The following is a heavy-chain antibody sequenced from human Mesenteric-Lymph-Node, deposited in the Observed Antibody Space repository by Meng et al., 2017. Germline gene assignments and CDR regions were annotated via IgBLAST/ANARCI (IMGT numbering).Heavy chain of an antibody. D-gene: IGHD2-2*01. CDR3: ASGRKYCSSTSCYGQFDY. CDR2: IYHSGST. CDR1: GGSISSGGYY. Sequence: QVQPQELGPGLVQPSQTLPLTCTVAGGSISSGGYYWSWIRQHPGKGLEWIGEIYHSGSTNYNPSLKSRVTISVDKSKNQFSLKLSSVTAADTAVYYCASGRKYCSSTSCYGQFDYWGQGTLVTVSS. J-gene: IGHJ4*02. V-gene: IGHV4-31*03.